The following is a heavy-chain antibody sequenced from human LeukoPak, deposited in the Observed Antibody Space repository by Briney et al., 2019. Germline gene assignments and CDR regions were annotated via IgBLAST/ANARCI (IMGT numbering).Heavy chain of an antibody. Sequence: GSLRLSCAASGFTFRTYSMNWVRQAPGKGLEWVSSISSSSIYIYYADSVKGRFTISRDNAKNSLFLQMNSLRADDTAVYYCARSPHYYMDVWGKGTTVTISS. CDR1: GFTFRTYS. J-gene: IGHJ6*03. CDR2: ISSSSIYI. CDR3: ARSPHYYMDV. V-gene: IGHV3-21*01.